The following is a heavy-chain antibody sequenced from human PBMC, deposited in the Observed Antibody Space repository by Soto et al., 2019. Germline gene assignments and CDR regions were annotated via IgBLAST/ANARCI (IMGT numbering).Heavy chain of an antibody. V-gene: IGHV4-59*01. Sequence: SETLSLTCTVSGGSISSYYWSWIRQPPGKGLEWIGYIYYSGSTNYNPSLKSRVTISVDTSKNQFSLKLSSVTAADTAVYYCARSNYDFWSGYPYGMDVWGQGTTVT. J-gene: IGHJ6*02. CDR3: ARSNYDFWSGYPYGMDV. D-gene: IGHD3-3*01. CDR1: GGSISSYY. CDR2: IYYSGST.